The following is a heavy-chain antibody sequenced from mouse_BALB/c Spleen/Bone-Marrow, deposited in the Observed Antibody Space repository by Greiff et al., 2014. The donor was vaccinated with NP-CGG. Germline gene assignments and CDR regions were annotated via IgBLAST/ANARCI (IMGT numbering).Heavy chain of an antibody. D-gene: IGHD1-1*01. CDR3: ARDRYYGYAMDY. CDR1: RFTFSSYG. V-gene: IGHV5-6-3*01. Sequence: EVQRVESGGGLVQPGGSLKLSCAASRFTFSSYGMSWVRQTPDKRLELVATINSNGGSAYYPDSVKGRFTISRGNAKNTLYLQMSSLKSEDTAMYYCARDRYYGYAMDYWGQGTSVTVSS. CDR2: INSNGGSA. J-gene: IGHJ4*01.